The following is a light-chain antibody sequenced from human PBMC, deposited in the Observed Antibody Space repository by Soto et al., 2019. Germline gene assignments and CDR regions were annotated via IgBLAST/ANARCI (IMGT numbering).Light chain of an antibody. CDR2: AAS. CDR3: QQYGSSART. V-gene: IGKV1-8*01. Sequence: AIRMTQSPSSLSASTGDRVTITCRASQGISSYLAWYQQKPGKAPKLLIYAASTLQSGVPSRFSGSGSGTDFTLTISRLEPEDFAVYYCQQYGSSARTFGQGTKVDIK. CDR1: QGISSY. J-gene: IGKJ1*01.